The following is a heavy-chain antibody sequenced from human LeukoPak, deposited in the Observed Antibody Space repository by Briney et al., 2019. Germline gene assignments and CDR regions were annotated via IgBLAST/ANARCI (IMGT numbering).Heavy chain of an antibody. CDR3: ARGARWLRGMGD. D-gene: IGHD5-12*01. Sequence: KPSETLSLTCAVYGGSFSGYYWSWIRQPPGKGLEWIGEINHSGSTNYNPSLKSRVTISVDTSKNQFSLKLSSVTAADTAVYYYARGARWLRGMGDWGQGTLVTVSS. V-gene: IGHV4-34*01. J-gene: IGHJ4*02. CDR1: GGSFSGYY. CDR2: INHSGST.